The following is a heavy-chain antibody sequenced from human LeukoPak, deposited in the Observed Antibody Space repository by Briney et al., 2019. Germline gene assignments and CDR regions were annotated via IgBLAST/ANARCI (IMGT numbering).Heavy chain of an antibody. CDR3: AKEQAVAGTYPLDY. CDR2: ISGSGGTT. CDR1: GFGFSSYA. D-gene: IGHD6-19*01. Sequence: GGSLRLSCAASGFGFSSYAVSWVRQAPGKGLEWVSTISGSGGTTYYADSVRGRFTISRDNSKNTLYLQMNSLRAEDTAVYYCAKEQAVAGTYPLDYWGQGTLVTVSS. V-gene: IGHV3-23*01. J-gene: IGHJ4*02.